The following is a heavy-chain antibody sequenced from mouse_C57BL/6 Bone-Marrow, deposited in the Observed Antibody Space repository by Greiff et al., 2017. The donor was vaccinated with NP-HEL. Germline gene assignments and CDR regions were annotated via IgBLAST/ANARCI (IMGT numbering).Heavy chain of an antibody. CDR3: ARKRDHWYFDV. J-gene: IGHJ1*03. Sequence: VQLQQSGAELVRPGTSVKVSCKASGYAFTNYLIEWVKQRPGQGLEWIGVINPGSGGTNYNEKFQGKATLTADKSSSTAYMQLSSLTSEDSAVYFCARKRDHWYFDVWGTGTTVTVSS. CDR2: INPGSGGT. D-gene: IGHD2-13*01. V-gene: IGHV1-54*01. CDR1: GYAFTNYL.